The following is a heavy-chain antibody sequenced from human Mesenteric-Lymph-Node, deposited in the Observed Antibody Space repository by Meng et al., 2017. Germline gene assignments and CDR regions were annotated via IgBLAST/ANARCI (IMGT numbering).Heavy chain of an antibody. V-gene: IGHV2-70*01. J-gene: IGHJ4*02. Sequence: SGPTLVKPTQTLTLTCTFSEFSLSTSEVAVGWIRQSPGKALEWLALIDWDDDKYYSTSLKTRLTISKDTSKNQVVLTMTTMDPVDTATYYCARISYGDAIDYWGQGTRVTVSS. CDR3: ARISYGDAIDY. CDR2: IDWDDDK. D-gene: IGHD4-17*01. CDR1: EFSLSTSEVA.